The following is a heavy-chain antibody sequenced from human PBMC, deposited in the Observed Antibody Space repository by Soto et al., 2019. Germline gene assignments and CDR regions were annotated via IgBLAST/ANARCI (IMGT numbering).Heavy chain of an antibody. D-gene: IGHD3-22*01. J-gene: IGHJ4*02. CDR3: ARADSRGYHVEY. CDR2: IYPGDSDT. CDR1: GYIFTSYW. V-gene: IGHV5-51*01. Sequence: GESLKISCKGSGYIFTSYWICCFLQMPGKGLEWMGIIYPGDSDTRYRPSFQGQVTISADKSISTAYLQWSSLKASDTAMYYCARADSRGYHVEYWGQGTLVTVSS.